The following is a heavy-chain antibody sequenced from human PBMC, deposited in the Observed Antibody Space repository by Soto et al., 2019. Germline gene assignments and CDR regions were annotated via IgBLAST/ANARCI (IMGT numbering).Heavy chain of an antibody. Sequence: GGSLRLSCAASGFTFSSYWMHWVRQAPGKGLEWVSAISGSGGSTYYADSVKGRFTISRDNSKNTLYLQMNSLRAEDTAVYYCAKDDEYSGYDCFFRYWGQGTLVTVSS. V-gene: IGHV3-23*01. J-gene: IGHJ4*02. CDR2: ISGSGGST. D-gene: IGHD5-12*01. CDR1: GFTFSSYW. CDR3: AKDDEYSGYDCFFRY.